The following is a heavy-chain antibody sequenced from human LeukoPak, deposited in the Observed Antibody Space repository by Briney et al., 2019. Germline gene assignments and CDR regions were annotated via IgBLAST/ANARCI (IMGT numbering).Heavy chain of an antibody. CDR2: IRDSGDVT. Sequence: WGSLRLSCAASGFTFSSYAMSWVCPAPGKGLEWVSAIRDSGDVTSYAYSVKVRFTISRANSRNTLYLQMNGLRAEDTAVDYCATSTYGGGKFGYWGQGTLVTVSS. V-gene: IGHV3-23*01. D-gene: IGHD2-8*01. J-gene: IGHJ4*02. CDR3: ATSTYGGGKFGY. CDR1: GFTFSSYA.